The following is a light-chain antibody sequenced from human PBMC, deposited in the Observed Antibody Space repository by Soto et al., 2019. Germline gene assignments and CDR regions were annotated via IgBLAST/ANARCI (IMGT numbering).Light chain of an antibody. Sequence: QSALTQPRSVSGSPGQSVTISCTGTSSDIGNYKSVSWYQQYLGEAPKLMIYDVNKRSSGVPDRFSGSKSGNTASLTVSGLQAEDEADYYCSSYAGSNTDYVFGTGTKLTVL. CDR2: DVN. CDR1: SSDIGNYKS. V-gene: IGLV2-11*01. J-gene: IGLJ1*01. CDR3: SSYAGSNTDYV.